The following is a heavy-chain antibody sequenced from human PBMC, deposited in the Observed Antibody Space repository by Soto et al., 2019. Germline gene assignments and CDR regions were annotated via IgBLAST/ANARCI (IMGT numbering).Heavy chain of an antibody. CDR2: ICRSGSTI. Sequence: EVQLVESGGGLVQPGGSLRLSCAASGFTFSNYEMHWVRQAPGKGLEWISYICRSGSTIYYADSVKGRFTISRDNAKNSMYLKMNSLRVDDTAVYYCVGDGDGGCCSSWFVPWGQGTLVTVSS. J-gene: IGHJ5*02. D-gene: IGHD2-15*01. CDR1: GFTFSNYE. CDR3: VGDGDGGCCSSWFVP. V-gene: IGHV3-48*03.